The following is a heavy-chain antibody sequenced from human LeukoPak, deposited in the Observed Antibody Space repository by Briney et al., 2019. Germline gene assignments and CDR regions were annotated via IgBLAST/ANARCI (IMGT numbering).Heavy chain of an antibody. Sequence: PSETLSLTCTVSGGSISSSSYYWGWIRQPPGKGLEWIGYIYYSGSTNYNPSLKSRVTISVDTSKNQFSLKLSSVTAADTAVYYCARGVGATDFDYWGQGTLVTVSS. D-gene: IGHD1-26*01. CDR3: ARGVGATDFDY. J-gene: IGHJ4*02. CDR2: IYYSGST. V-gene: IGHV4-61*05. CDR1: GGSISSSSYY.